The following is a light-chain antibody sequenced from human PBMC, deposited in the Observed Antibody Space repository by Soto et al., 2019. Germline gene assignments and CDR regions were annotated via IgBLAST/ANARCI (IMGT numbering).Light chain of an antibody. CDR2: EVS. CDR1: SSDVGGYNF. J-gene: IGLJ2*01. CDR3: TSYARSNTVL. Sequence: QSALTQPPSTSGSPGQSVTISCTGTSSDVGGYNFVSWYQHHPGKAPKLMIYEVSKQPSGVPNRFSGSKSGHTASLTISGLQAADEADYFCTSYARSNTVLFGGGTKLTVL. V-gene: IGLV2-8*01.